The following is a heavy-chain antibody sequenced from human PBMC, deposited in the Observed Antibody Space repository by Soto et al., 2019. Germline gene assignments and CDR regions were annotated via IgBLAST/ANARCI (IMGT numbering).Heavy chain of an antibody. CDR3: ATIIDYYYGSGQTFEP. D-gene: IGHD3-10*01. J-gene: IGHJ5*02. CDR2: FDPEDGET. V-gene: IGHV1-24*01. Sequence: GASVKVSCKVSGYTLTELSMHWVRQAPGKGLEWMGGFDPEDGETIYAQKFQGRVTMTEDTSTDTAYMELSSLRSEDTAVYYCATIIDYYYGSGQTFEPWGQGTLVTVSS. CDR1: GYTLTELS.